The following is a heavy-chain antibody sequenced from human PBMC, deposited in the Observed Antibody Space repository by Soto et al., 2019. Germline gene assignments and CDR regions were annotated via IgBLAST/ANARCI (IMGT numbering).Heavy chain of an antibody. D-gene: IGHD3-10*01. J-gene: IGHJ6*01. V-gene: IGHV5-51*01. CDR2: IYPGDSDT. CDR3: VVHGYYYGLGCYYMDWVGRYYYYGMYV. CDR1: GYSFTSYW. Sequence: GESLKISCKGSGYSFTSYWIGWVRQMPGKGLEWMGIIYPGDSDTRYSPSFQGQVTISADKSISTAYLQWSSLKASDTAMYYCVVHGYYYGLGCYYMDWVGRYYYYGMYVCGQGTTVTVS.